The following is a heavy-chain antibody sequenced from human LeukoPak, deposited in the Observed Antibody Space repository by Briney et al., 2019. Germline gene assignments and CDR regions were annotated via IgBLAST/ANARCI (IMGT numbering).Heavy chain of an antibody. CDR2: INPDGTST. J-gene: IGHJ4*02. CDR3: VRATAVAFDI. V-gene: IGHV3-74*01. D-gene: IGHD4-23*01. Sequence: GSLRLSCAASGFNFNIYWIPWVRHAPGKGLVWVSRINPDGTSTSHADSVRGRFTISRDNTKNTLYLHMSSLGVEDTAIYYCVRATAVAFDIWGQGALVTVSS. CDR1: GFNFNIYW.